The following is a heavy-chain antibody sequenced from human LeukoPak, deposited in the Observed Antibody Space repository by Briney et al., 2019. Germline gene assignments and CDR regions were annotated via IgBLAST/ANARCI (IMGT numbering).Heavy chain of an antibody. Sequence: SETLSLTCTVSGDSISSYYWTWIRQPPGKGLEWMGYIYYSGSTNYNPSLKSRVTISVDTSKNQFSLKLSSVTAADTAVYYCARHPSAVAGKTFDCWGQGTLVTVSS. J-gene: IGHJ4*02. D-gene: IGHD6-19*01. V-gene: IGHV4-59*08. CDR3: ARHPSAVAGKTFDC. CDR1: GDSISSYY. CDR2: IYYSGST.